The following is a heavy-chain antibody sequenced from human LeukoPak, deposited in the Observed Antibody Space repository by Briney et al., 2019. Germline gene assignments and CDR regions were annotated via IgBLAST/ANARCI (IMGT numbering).Heavy chain of an antibody. CDR2: ISAYNGNT. D-gene: IGHD3-9*01. J-gene: IGHJ6*02. CDR3: ARDRLRYFDWLKLYGMDV. CDR1: GCTFTSYG. V-gene: IGHV1-18*01. Sequence: ASVKVSCKASGCTFTSYGISWVRQAPGQGLEWMGWISAYNGNTNYAQKLQGRVTMTTDTSTSTAYMELRSLRSDDTAVYYCARDRLRYFDWLKLYGMDVWGQGTTVTVSS.